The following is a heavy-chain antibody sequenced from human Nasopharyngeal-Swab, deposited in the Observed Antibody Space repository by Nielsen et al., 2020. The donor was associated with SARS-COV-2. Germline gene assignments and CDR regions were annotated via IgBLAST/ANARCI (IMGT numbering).Heavy chain of an antibody. CDR2: IYHSGST. Sequence: SETLSLTCVVSGGSISSADYSWNWIRQSPGRGLEWIGNIYHSGSTSYNPSLKSRVTISVDRSKGHFSLKMTSVTAADTAVYFCARGKDFGEYYFDYWGQGTLVTVSS. V-gene: IGHV4-30-2*06. D-gene: IGHD3-10*01. J-gene: IGHJ4*02. CDR3: ARGKDFGEYYFDY. CDR1: GGSISSADYS.